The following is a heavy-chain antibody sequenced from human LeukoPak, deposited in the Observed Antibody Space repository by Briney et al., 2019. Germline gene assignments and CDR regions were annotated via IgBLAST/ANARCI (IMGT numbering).Heavy chain of an antibody. CDR2: ISCSGVST. CDR1: GFTFSSYA. D-gene: IGHD1-7*01. V-gene: IGHV3-23*01. J-gene: IGHJ4*02. Sequence: GGSVRLSCAASGFTFSSYAMSWVRQAPGKGLEWVSAISCSGVSTYYADSVKGRFTISRDNSKNTLYLQMNSLRAEDTAVYYCAKDERNWNYNLASQTYDWGQGTLVTVSS. CDR3: AKDERNWNYNLASQTYD.